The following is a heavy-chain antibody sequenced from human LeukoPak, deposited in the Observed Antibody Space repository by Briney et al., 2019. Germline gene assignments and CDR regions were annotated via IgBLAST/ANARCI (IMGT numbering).Heavy chain of an antibody. CDR3: AKTAITIFGVGLDY. CDR2: ISGSGDST. J-gene: IGHJ4*02. D-gene: IGHD3-3*01. V-gene: IGHV3-23*01. Sequence: GGSLRLSCAASGLTFSSYVMSWVRKAPGKGLECVSAISGSGDSTYYADSVKGRFTISRDNSKNTLYLQMNSLRAEDTAVYYCAKTAITIFGVGLDYWGQGTLVTVSS. CDR1: GLTFSSYV.